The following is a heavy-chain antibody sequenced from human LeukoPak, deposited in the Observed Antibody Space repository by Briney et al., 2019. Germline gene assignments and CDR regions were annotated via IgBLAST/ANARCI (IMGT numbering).Heavy chain of an antibody. CDR2: IYYSGST. CDR3: ARGLEYSSSSPFDY. V-gene: IGHV4-59*01. CDR1: GGSISSYY. J-gene: IGHJ4*02. Sequence: SETLSLTCTVSGGSISSYYWSWIRQPPGKGLEWIGYIYYSGSTNYNPSLKSRVTISVDTSKNQFSLKLSSVTAADTAVYYCARGLEYSSSSPFDYWGQGTLVTVSS. D-gene: IGHD6-6*01.